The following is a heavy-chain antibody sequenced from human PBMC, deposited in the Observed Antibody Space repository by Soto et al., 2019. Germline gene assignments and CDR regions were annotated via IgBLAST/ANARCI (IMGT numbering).Heavy chain of an antibody. CDR2: IIPVFGTP. CDR3: ARHLYDYVWGSYRH. D-gene: IGHD3-16*02. V-gene: IGHV1-69*01. Sequence: QVQLVQSGAEVKETGSSVKVSCKSSGYIFKNYAVTWLRQAPGPGLEWMGGIIPVFGTPDYSQKFRGRVTITADESTSTVDMELRSLTSEDTAVYYCARHLYDYVWGSYRHWGQGTLVTVSS. CDR1: GYIFKNYA. J-gene: IGHJ4*02.